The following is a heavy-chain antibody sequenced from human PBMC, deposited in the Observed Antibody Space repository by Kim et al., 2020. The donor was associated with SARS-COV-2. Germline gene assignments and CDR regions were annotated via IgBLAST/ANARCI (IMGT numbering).Heavy chain of an antibody. V-gene: IGHV4-34*01. J-gene: IGHJ4*02. D-gene: IGHD3-10*01. Sequence: SETLSLTCAVYGGSFSGYYWSWIRQPPGKGLEWIGEINHSGSTNYNPSLKSRVTISVDTSKNQFSLKLSSVTAADTAVYYCAREEITMVRGVKIHNDYWGQGTLVTVSS. CDR2: INHSGST. CDR1: GGSFSGYY. CDR3: AREEITMVRGVKIHNDY.